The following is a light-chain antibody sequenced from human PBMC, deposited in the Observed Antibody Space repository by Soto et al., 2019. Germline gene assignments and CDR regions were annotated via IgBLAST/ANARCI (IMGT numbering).Light chain of an antibody. CDR3: CSFARSRIL. Sequence: QSALTQPASVSGSPGQSSTISCTGTSSDVGSYNLVSWYQQHPGKAPKLMIYEVSERPAGVSNRFSGSKSGNTASLTISGLQAEDEADYYCCSFARSRILFGTGTKVTVL. CDR2: EVS. V-gene: IGLV2-23*02. CDR1: SSDVGSYNL. J-gene: IGLJ1*01.